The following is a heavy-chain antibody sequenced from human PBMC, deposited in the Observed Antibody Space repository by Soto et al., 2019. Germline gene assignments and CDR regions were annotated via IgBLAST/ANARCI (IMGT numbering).Heavy chain of an antibody. J-gene: IGHJ4*02. CDR1: GGSFSGYY. D-gene: IGHD3-9*01. CDR2: INHSGST. CDR3: ARVAVGGITIFSLYYFDY. Sequence: SETLSLTCAVYGGSFSGYYWSWIRQPPGKGLEWIGEINHSGSTNYNPSLKSRVTISVDTSKNQFSLKLSSVTAADTAVYYCARVAVGGITIFSLYYFDYWGQGTLVTVSS. V-gene: IGHV4-34*01.